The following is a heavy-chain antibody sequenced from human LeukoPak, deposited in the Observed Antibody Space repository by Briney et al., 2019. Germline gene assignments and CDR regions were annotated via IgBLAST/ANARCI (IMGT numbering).Heavy chain of an antibody. CDR1: GGSFGGYY. D-gene: IGHD3-22*01. CDR2: INHSGST. Sequence: SETLSLTCAVYGGSFGGYYWCWIRQPPGQGLEWIGEINHSGSTNYNPSLKSRVTISVDTSKNQFSLKLSSVTAADTAVYNCARGSSGYSLVGGYWGQGTLVTVSS. V-gene: IGHV4-34*01. CDR3: ARGSSGYSLVGGY. J-gene: IGHJ4*02.